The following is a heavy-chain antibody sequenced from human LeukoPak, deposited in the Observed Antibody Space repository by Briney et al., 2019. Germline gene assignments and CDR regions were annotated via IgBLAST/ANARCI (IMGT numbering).Heavy chain of an antibody. J-gene: IGHJ4*02. CDR3: ARDQERYSSGPAGFDY. Sequence: ASVKVSCKSSGYTFTSYGISWVRQAPGQGLEWMGWISDYNGNTNYAQKLQGRVTMTTNTSTSTAYMELRSLRSDDTAVYYCARDQERYSSGPAGFDYWGQGTLVTVSS. CDR1: GYTFTSYG. CDR2: ISDYNGNT. D-gene: IGHD6-19*01. V-gene: IGHV1-18*01.